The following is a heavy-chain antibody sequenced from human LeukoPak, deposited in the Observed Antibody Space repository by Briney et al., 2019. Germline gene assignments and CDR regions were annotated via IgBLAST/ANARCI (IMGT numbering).Heavy chain of an antibody. CDR1: GDSISSSSYY. CDR2: IYYSGST. V-gene: IGHV4-61*01. D-gene: IGHD5/OR15-5a*01. CDR3: ARSVTAFDI. J-gene: IGHJ3*02. Sequence: PSETLSLTCTVSGDSISSSSYYWSWIQQPPGKGLEWIGYIYYSGSTNYNPSLKSRVTISVDTSKNQFSLKLSSVTAADTAVYYCARSVTAFDIWGQGTMVTVSS.